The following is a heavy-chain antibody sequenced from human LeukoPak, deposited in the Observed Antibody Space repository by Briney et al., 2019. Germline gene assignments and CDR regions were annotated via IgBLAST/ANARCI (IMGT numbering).Heavy chain of an antibody. Sequence: GGSLRLSCAASGFTFDDYAMHWVRQVPGKGLEWVSLILGDGSSTNYADSVKGRFTISRDNSKNSLYLHMNSLRVEDTVLYFCAKDRYSSSWYTIDYWGQGTLVTVSS. CDR3: AKDRYSSSWYTIDY. J-gene: IGHJ4*02. D-gene: IGHD6-13*01. CDR2: ILGDGSST. CDR1: GFTFDDYA. V-gene: IGHV3-43*02.